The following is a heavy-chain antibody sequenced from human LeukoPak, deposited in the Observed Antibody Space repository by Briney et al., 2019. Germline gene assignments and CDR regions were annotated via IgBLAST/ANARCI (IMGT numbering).Heavy chain of an antibody. D-gene: IGHD5-12*01. CDR1: GYTFTSYD. Sequence: GASVKVSCKASGYTFTSYDINWLRQATGQGLEWMGWMNPNSGNTGYAQKFQGRVTMTRNTSMSTAYMELSSRRSEDTAVYYCAIRTPVDIVATLGERVKKGLDYWGQGTLVTVSS. CDR2: MNPNSGNT. J-gene: IGHJ4*02. V-gene: IGHV1-8*01. CDR3: AIRTPVDIVATLGERVKKGLDY.